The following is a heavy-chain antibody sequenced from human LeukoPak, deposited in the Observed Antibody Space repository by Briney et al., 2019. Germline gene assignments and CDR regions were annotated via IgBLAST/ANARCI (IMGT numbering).Heavy chain of an antibody. D-gene: IGHD1-26*01. CDR3: ARWGIVGHDAFDL. J-gene: IGHJ3*01. Sequence: PGRSLRLSCAGSGFTFSRYGMDWVRQAPGKGLEWVALIRYDGNDHWYGDSAKGRFTISRDNSKDTVYLQMDSLRDEDTAVYYCARWGIVGHDAFDLWGQGTMVTVSS. CDR2: IRYDGNDH. V-gene: IGHV3-33*01. CDR1: GFTFSRYG.